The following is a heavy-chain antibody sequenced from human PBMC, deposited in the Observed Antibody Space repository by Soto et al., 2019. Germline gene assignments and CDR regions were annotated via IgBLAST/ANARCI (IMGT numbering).Heavy chain of an antibody. CDR3: ARDDSSGYYRKNFDY. CDR1: GYTFTGYY. D-gene: IGHD3-22*01. CDR2: INPNSGGT. V-gene: IGHV1-2*02. J-gene: IGHJ4*02. Sequence: ASVKVSCTASGYTFTGYYMHWVRQAPGQGLEWMGWINPNSGGTNYAQKFQGRVTMTRDTSISTAYMELSRLRSDDTAVYYCARDDSSGYYRKNFDYWGQGTLVTVSS.